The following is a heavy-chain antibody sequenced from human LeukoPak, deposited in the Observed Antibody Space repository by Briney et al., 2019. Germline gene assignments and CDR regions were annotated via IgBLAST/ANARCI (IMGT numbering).Heavy chain of an antibody. D-gene: IGHD6-19*01. CDR2: IYTSGST. Sequence: SETLSLTCTVSGGSISSYYWSWIRQPAAKGLEWIGRIYTSGSTNHNPSLKSRVTMSVDTSKNQFSLKLSSVTAADTAVYYCARSGQWLVPFDYWGQGTLVTVSS. J-gene: IGHJ4*02. CDR1: GGSISSYY. V-gene: IGHV4-4*07. CDR3: ARSGQWLVPFDY.